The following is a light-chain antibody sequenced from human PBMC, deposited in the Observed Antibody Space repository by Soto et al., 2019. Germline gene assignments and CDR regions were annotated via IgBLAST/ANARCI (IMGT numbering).Light chain of an antibody. V-gene: IGKV3-20*01. Sequence: ETVLTQSPGTLSLSPGERTTLSCRASQTIRSNYLAWYRQTPGQAPRLHIYGASNRATGIADRFSGSGSGTGFSLIIRRLEPEDFALYYCQHYGSSPWTVGQGNKVDIK. CDR2: GAS. J-gene: IGKJ1*01. CDR3: QHYGSSPWT. CDR1: QTIRSNY.